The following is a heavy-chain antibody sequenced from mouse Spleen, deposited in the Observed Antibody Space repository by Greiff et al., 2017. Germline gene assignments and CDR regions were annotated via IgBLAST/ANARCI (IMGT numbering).Heavy chain of an antibody. Sequence: EVKLVESGGGLVKPGGSLKLSCAVSGFTFSDYGMHWVRQAPEKGLEWVAYISSGSSTIYYADTVKGRFTISRDNAKNTLFLQMTSLRSEDTAMYYCARQEYGNYEAYWGQGTLVTVSA. V-gene: IGHV5-17*01. CDR1: GFTFSDYG. CDR2: ISSGSSTI. D-gene: IGHD2-10*02. J-gene: IGHJ3*01. CDR3: ARQEYGNYEAY.